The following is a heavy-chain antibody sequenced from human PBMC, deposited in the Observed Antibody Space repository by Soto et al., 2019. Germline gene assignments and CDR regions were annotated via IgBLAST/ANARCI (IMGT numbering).Heavy chain of an antibody. J-gene: IGHJ5*02. Sequence: KASETLSLTCTVSGGSISSYYWGWIRQPPGKGLEWIGYIYYSGSTNYNPSLKSRVTISVDTSKNQFSLKLSSVTAADTAVYYCARSYLKSFPGSQLPRAGAYNWFDPWGQGTLVTVSS. V-gene: IGHV4-59*01. CDR3: ARSYLKSFPGSQLPRAGAYNWFDP. CDR1: GGSISSYY. CDR2: IYYSGST. D-gene: IGHD2-2*01.